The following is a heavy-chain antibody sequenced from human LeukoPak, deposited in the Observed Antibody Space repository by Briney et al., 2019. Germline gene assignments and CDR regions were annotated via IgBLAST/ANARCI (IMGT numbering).Heavy chain of an antibody. D-gene: IGHD2-15*01. V-gene: IGHV3-7*01. Sequence: GGSLRLSCAASGFTFSTYWMNWVRQAPGKGLEWVANIKQDGGEKYYVDSVKGRFTISRDNAKNSLYLQMNSLRAEDTAVYYCARGRYRSGNRCSFFDYWGQGTLVTVSS. J-gene: IGHJ4*02. CDR3: ARGRYRSGNRCSFFDY. CDR1: GFTFSTYW. CDR2: IKQDGGEK.